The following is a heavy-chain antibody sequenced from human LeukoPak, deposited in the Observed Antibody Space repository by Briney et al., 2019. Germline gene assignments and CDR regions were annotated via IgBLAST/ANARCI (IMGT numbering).Heavy chain of an antibody. V-gene: IGHV1-69*13. J-gene: IGHJ4*02. CDR1: GGTFSSYA. Sequence: GASVKVSCKASGGTFSSYAISWVRQAPGQGLEWMGGIIPIFGTANYAQKFQGRVTITADESTSTAYMELSSLRSEDTAVYYCARTVGNVDYDFWSGSHYFDYWGQGTLVTVSP. D-gene: IGHD3-3*01. CDR2: IIPIFGTA. CDR3: ARTVGNVDYDFWSGSHYFDY.